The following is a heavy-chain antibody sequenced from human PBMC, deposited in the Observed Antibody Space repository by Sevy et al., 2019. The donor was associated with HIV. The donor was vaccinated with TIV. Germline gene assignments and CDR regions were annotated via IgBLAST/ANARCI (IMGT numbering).Heavy chain of an antibody. J-gene: IGHJ4*02. V-gene: IGHV3-23*01. CDR1: GFTVNTYA. CDR3: VKGRVGYISRWYYFDY. Sequence: GGSLRLSCAVSGFTVNTYAMSWVRQAPGKGLEWVAVINNSGGSTDYADSVRGRFSISRDNPNVYLEMNSLRVEDTAVYYCVKGRVGYISRWYYFDYWGQGTLVTVSS. D-gene: IGHD6-13*01. CDR2: INNSGGST.